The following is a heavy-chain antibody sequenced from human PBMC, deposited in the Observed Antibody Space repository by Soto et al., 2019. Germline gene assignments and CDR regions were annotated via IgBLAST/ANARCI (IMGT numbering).Heavy chain of an antibody. Sequence: QVQLVQSGAEVKKPGASVKVSCKASGYTFTGYYMHWMRQAPGQGLEWMGWINPNSGETDYAQNFQGWVTMTRDMSIRTAYMELSRLKSNDPAVYYCARGGGLNYYYYIDVWGKGTTVTVSS. CDR1: GYTFTGYY. V-gene: IGHV1-2*04. CDR2: INPNSGET. CDR3: ARGGGLNYYYYIDV. J-gene: IGHJ6*03.